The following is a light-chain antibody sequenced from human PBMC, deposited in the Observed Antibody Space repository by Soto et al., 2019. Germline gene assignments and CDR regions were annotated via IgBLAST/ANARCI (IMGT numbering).Light chain of an antibody. V-gene: IGKV1-5*03. CDR1: QSINGW. J-gene: IGKJ1*01. Sequence: DIHLTQSPSTLSGSVGDRATMTCRASQSINGWLAWYQQKPEPPTNLLIYKASTLESGVPSRFSGSGSATEFTLTVSSLQPDDFATYYCHQYNKFPRTFGQGTKVDI. CDR3: HQYNKFPRT. CDR2: KAS.